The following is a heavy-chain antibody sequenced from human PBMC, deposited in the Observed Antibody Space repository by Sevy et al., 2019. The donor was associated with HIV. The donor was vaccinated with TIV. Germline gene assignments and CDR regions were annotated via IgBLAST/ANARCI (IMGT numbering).Heavy chain of an antibody. D-gene: IGHD5-12*01. J-gene: IGHJ6*03. CDR3: ARDYHEWLRGMGYYYYYMDV. CDR2: IKQDGSEK. Sequence: QLGGSLRLSCAASGFTFSSYWMSWVRQAPGKGLEWVANIKQDGSEKYYVDSVMGRFTISRDNAKNSLYLQMNSLRAEDTAVYYCARDYHEWLRGMGYYYYYMDVWGKGTTVTVSS. V-gene: IGHV3-7*01. CDR1: GFTFSSYW.